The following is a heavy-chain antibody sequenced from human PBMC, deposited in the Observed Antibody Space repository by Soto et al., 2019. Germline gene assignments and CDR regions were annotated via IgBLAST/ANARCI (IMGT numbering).Heavy chain of an antibody. CDR1: GGSISSGGYY. Sequence: SETLSLTCTVSGGSISSGGYYWSWIRQHPGKSLEWIGYIYYSGSTYYNPSLKSRVTISVDTSKNQFSLKLSSVTAADTAVYYCARDIRNRITMVRGVITGMDVWGQGTTVTVSS. J-gene: IGHJ6*02. CDR2: IYYSGST. V-gene: IGHV4-31*03. CDR3: ARDIRNRITMVRGVITGMDV. D-gene: IGHD3-10*01.